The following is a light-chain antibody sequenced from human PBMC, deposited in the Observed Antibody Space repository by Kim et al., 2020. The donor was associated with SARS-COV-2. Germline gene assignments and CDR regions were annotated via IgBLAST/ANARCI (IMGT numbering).Light chain of an antibody. J-gene: IGKJ4*01. CDR2: GAS. CDR3: QQYGSSPAPLT. CDR1: QSVSSY. Sequence: PEERATLSCRASQSVSSYLDWYQQKPGQAPRLLIYGASSRATGIPDRFSGSGSGTDFTLTISRLEPEDFAVYYCQQYGSSPAPLTFGGGTKVDIK. V-gene: IGKV3-20*01.